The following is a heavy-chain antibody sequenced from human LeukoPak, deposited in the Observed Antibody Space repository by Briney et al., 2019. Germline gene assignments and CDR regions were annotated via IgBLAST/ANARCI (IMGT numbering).Heavy chain of an antibody. CDR1: GFTFSSYS. D-gene: IGHD6-19*01. Sequence: GGSLRLSCAASGFTFSSYSMNWVRQAPGKGLGWVSSISSSSSYIYYADSVKGRFTISRDNAKNSLYLQMNSLRAEDTAVYYCARDHSSGFDYWGQGTLVTVSS. CDR2: ISSSSSYI. CDR3: ARDHSSGFDY. V-gene: IGHV3-21*01. J-gene: IGHJ4*02.